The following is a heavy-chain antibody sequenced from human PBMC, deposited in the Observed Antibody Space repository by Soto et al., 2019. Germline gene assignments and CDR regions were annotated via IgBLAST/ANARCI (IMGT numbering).Heavy chain of an antibody. D-gene: IGHD3-10*01. CDR1: GYTFTSYP. CDR3: ARDDLGSSDY. J-gene: IGHJ4*02. V-gene: IGHV1-3*01. CDR2: INVDTGNT. Sequence: QVQLVQSGTEVKKPGASVKVSCEASGYTFTSYPMHWVRQAPGQRLEWMRWINVDTGNTKYSQKFQGRVTITRDKSASTAYMELSNLRSEDTAVYYCARDDLGSSDYWGQGTLVTVSS.